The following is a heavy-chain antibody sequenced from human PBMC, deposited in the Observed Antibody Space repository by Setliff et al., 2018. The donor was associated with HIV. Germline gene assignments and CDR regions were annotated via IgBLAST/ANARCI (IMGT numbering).Heavy chain of an antibody. Sequence: SETLSLTCSVSGDSLGSYYWSWIRQPPGKGLEWIGYIYHSGSSNSNPSLKSRVTISGDTSKDQLSLKLSSVTAADTAVYYCARAQTDYYGMDVWGQGTTVTVSS. CDR2: IYHSGSS. CDR1: GDSLGSYY. J-gene: IGHJ6*02. CDR3: ARAQTDYYGMDV. V-gene: IGHV4-59*01.